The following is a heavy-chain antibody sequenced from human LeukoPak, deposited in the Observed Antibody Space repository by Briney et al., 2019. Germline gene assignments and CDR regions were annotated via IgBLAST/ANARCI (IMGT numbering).Heavy chain of an antibody. Sequence: PGGSLRLSCAASGFTVSSNYMSWARQAPGKGLEWVSAISGSGGSTYYADSVKGRFTISRDNSKNTLFLQMNSLRAEDTAVYYCARAIQFGGYFDYWGQGTLVTVST. CDR2: ISGSGGST. CDR3: ARAIQFGGYFDY. CDR1: GFTVSSNY. V-gene: IGHV3-23*01. J-gene: IGHJ4*02. D-gene: IGHD2-15*01.